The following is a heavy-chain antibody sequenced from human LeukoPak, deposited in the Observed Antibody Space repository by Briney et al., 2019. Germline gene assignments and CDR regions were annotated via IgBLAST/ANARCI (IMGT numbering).Heavy chain of an antibody. CDR1: GYTFTSYY. J-gene: IGHJ4*02. V-gene: IGHV1-46*01. Sequence: GASVKVSCKASGYTFTSYYMHWVRQAPGQGLEWMGIINPSGGSTSYAQKFQGRVTMTRDTSTSTVYMELSSLRSEDTAVYYCARDRDPRDYYGSGSYNWGQGTLVTVSS. CDR2: INPSGGST. CDR3: ARDRDPRDYYGSGSYN. D-gene: IGHD3-10*01.